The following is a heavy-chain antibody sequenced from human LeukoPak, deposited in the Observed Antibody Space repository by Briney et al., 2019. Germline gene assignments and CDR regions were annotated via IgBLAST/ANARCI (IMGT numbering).Heavy chain of an antibody. J-gene: IGHJ4*02. V-gene: IGHV5-51*01. D-gene: IGHD3-22*01. CDR1: GYRFTNYW. CDR2: IYPGDSDT. CDR3: ARRHYDSRAYDY. Sequence: GESLKISCKGSGYRFTNYWIGWVRQMPGKGLEWMGIIYPGDSDTRYSPSFQGQVTFSADKSISTAYLQWSSLQASDTAMYYCARRHYDSRAYDYWGQGTLVTVSS.